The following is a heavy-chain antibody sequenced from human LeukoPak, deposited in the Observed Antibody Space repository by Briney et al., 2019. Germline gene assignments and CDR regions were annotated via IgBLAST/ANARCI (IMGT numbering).Heavy chain of an antibody. D-gene: IGHD5-18*01. J-gene: IGHJ4*02. CDR1: GGSISSYY. CDR3: ARGFGYSYGDY. CDR2: IYYSGST. Sequence: PSETVSLTCTVSGGSISSYYWSWIRQPPGKGLEWIGYIYYSGSTNYNPSLKSRVTISVDTSKNQFSLKLSSVTATDTAVYYCARGFGYSYGDYWGQGTLVTVSS. V-gene: IGHV4-59*01.